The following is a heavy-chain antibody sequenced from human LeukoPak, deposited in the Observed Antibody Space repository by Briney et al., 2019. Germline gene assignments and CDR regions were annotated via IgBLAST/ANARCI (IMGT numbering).Heavy chain of an antibody. CDR2: IYYSGST. CDR3: ARGSYDSSGYYFPPGAFDI. Sequence: SETLSLTCTVSGGSISSSSYYWGWIRQPPGKGLEWIGSIYYSGSTYYNPSLKSRVTISVDTSKNQFSLKLSSVTAADTAVCYCARGSYDSSGYYFPPGAFDIWGQGTMVTVSS. CDR1: GGSISSSSYY. V-gene: IGHV4-39*01. D-gene: IGHD3-22*01. J-gene: IGHJ3*02.